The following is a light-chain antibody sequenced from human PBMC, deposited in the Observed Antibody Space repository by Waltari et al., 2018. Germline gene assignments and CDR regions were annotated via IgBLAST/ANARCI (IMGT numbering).Light chain of an antibody. J-gene: IGKJ2*01. CDR3: MQGTFWPPT. V-gene: IGKV2-30*02. Sequence: DFMITQSPLSLPVTLGQPASISCRSTRGLVHSDGNTYLSWFQQRTGQSPRRLIYEVSNRDSGVPDRFSGSGSGTDFTLIISRVEAEDVGVYYCMQGTFWPPTFGQGTKLEIK. CDR1: RGLVHSDGNTY. CDR2: EVS.